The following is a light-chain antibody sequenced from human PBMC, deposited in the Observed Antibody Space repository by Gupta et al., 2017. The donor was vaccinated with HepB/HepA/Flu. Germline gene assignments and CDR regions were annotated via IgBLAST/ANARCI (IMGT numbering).Light chain of an antibody. CDR3: RQDYNYPRT. CDR1: QGIRND. J-gene: IGKJ1*01. CDR2: AAS. V-gene: IGKV1-6*01. Sequence: AIQMPQSPSSLSASVGDRVTITCRASQGIRNDLGWYQQKPGKAPKLLIYAASSLQSGVPSRFSGSGSGTDFTLTISSLQPEDFATYYCRQDYNYPRTFGQGTKVEIK.